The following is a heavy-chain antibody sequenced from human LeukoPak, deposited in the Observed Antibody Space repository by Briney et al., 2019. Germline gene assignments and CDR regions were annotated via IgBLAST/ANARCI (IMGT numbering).Heavy chain of an antibody. V-gene: IGHV3-23*01. J-gene: IGHJ4*02. CDR3: AKPANYYYDSSGYYLLYFDY. CDR1: GFTFSSYA. CDR2: ISGSGGST. Sequence: GGSLRLSCAASGFTFSSYAMSWVRQAPGKGLEWVSAISGSGGSTHYADSVKGRFTISRDNSKNTLYLQMNSLRAEDTAVYYCAKPANYYYDSSGYYLLYFDYWGQGTLVTVSS. D-gene: IGHD3-22*01.